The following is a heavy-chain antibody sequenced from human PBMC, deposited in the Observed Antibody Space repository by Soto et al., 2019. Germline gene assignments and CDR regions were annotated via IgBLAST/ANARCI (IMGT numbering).Heavy chain of an antibody. CDR1: GGTLSSHV. Sequence: HVQLVQSGAEERKPGSSVKVSCKASGGTLSSHVFSWVRQSPGQGLEWMGEIIPLFGTPNYAQNFQGRVAIVADESTSTVFMELDSLRTEDTAVYYCARGSYYYDGSGSLPYAFDLWGQGTLVTVSS. D-gene: IGHD3-22*01. V-gene: IGHV1-69*01. J-gene: IGHJ3*01. CDR3: ARGSYYYDGSGSLPYAFDL. CDR2: IIPLFGTP.